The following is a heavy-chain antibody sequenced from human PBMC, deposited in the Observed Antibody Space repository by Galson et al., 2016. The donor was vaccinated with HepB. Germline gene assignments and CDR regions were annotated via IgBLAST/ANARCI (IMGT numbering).Heavy chain of an antibody. CDR1: GFTVNNNN. J-gene: IGHJ4*02. CDR2: IYMGATT. Sequence: SLRLSCAASGFTVNNNNMNWVRQAPGKGLEWLSVIYMGATTYYADSAKGRFTISRDNSKNTLHLQMNSLRAEDTAVYYCAGCPRADYCLGYWGQGTLVTVSS. D-gene: IGHD2/OR15-2a*01. CDR3: AGCPRADYCLGY. V-gene: IGHV3-53*01.